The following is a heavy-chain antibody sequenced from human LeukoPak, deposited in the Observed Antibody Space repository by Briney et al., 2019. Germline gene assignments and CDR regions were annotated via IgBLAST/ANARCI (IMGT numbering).Heavy chain of an antibody. D-gene: IGHD6-19*01. J-gene: IGHJ4*02. CDR2: IKTDGSET. Sequence: PGGSLRLSCAASGFTFSSYAMHWVRQAPGKGLEWVGHIKTDGSETYYLDSLKGRISISGDNTNNALYLQMNSLRVEDTAIYYCVKNDGWFHLAQWGQGTLVTVSS. CDR3: VKNDGWFHLAQ. V-gene: IGHV3-7*03. CDR1: GFTFSSYA.